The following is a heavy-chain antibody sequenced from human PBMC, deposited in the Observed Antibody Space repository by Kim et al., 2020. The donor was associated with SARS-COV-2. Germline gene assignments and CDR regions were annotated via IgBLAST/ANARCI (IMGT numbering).Heavy chain of an antibody. V-gene: IGHV3-43*02. CDR1: GFTFDDYA. CDR3: AKGMRRSPGPNWSDP. CDR2: ISGDGGST. Sequence: GGSLRLSCAASGFTFDDYAMHCVRQAPGKGLEWVSLISGDGGSTYYADSVKGRFTISRDNSKNSLYLQMNSLRTEDTALYYCAKGMRRSPGPNWSDPWGQGTLVTVSS. J-gene: IGHJ5*02.